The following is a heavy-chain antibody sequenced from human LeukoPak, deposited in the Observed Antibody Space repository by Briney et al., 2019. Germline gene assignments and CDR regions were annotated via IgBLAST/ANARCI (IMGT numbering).Heavy chain of an antibody. CDR3: AKDRKGELAAGLFDY. CDR2: ISGSGGST. CDR1: GFTFSSYA. V-gene: IGHV3-23*01. D-gene: IGHD3-16*01. J-gene: IGHJ4*02. Sequence: GGSLRLSCAASGFTFSSYAMSWVRQAPGKGLEWVSAISGSGGSTYYADSVKGRSTISRDNSKNTLYLQMNSLRAEDTAVYYCAKDRKGELAAGLFDYWGQGTLVTVSS.